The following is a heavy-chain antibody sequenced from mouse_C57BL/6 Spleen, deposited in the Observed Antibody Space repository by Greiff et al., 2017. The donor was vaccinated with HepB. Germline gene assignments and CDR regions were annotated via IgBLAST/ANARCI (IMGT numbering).Heavy chain of an antibody. J-gene: IGHJ3*01. V-gene: IGHV1-50*01. CDR2: IDPSDSYT. CDR1: GYTFTSYW. Sequence: VQLQQPGAELVKPGASVKLSCKASGYTFTSYWMQWVKQRPGQGLEWIGEIDPSDSYTNYNQKFKGKATLTVDTSSSTAYMQLSSLTSEDSAVYYCARGRSIYYDYDDWFAYWGQGTLVTVSA. CDR3: ARGRSIYYDYDDWFAY. D-gene: IGHD2-4*01.